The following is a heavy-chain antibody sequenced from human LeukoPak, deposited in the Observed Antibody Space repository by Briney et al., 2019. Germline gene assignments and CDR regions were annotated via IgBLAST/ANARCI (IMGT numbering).Heavy chain of an antibody. CDR3: AKVHCSGGSCPPTTADY. J-gene: IGHJ4*02. Sequence: GGSLRLSCAASGFTFSSYSMNWVRQAPGKGLEWVSYISSSSSTIYYADSVKGRFTISRDNAKNSLYLQMNSLRAEDTAVYYCAKVHCSGGSCPPTTADYWGQGTLVTVSS. D-gene: IGHD2-15*01. CDR2: ISSSSSTI. V-gene: IGHV3-48*01. CDR1: GFTFSSYS.